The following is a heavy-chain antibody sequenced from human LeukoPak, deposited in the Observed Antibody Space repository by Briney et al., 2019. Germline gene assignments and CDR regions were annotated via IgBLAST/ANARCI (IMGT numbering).Heavy chain of an antibody. CDR3: AVLGDIVVVPAAGKAFDP. V-gene: IGHV4-38-2*01. J-gene: IGHJ5*02. CDR1: GFTFNTFN. CDR2: IYHSGST. D-gene: IGHD2-2*01. Sequence: GSLRLSCAASGFTFNTFNMNWVRQAPGKGLEWIGSIYHSGSTYYNPSLKSRVTISGDTSKNQFSLKLSSVTAADTAVYYCAVLGDIVVVPAAGKAFDPWGQGTLVTVSS.